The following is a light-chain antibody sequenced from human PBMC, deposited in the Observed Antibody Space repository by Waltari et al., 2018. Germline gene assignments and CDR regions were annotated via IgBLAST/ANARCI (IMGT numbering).Light chain of an antibody. CDR1: QSISTY. CDR2: AAS. CDR3: EQSYSPLT. Sequence: DFQMTQSPSSLSESVGDRVTITYRASQSISTYLNWYQQKPGKAPNLLIYAASSLQSGVPSRFNGSGSGIDFTLTISSLQPEDFATYYCEQSYSPLTFGGGTKVEIK. V-gene: IGKV1-39*01. J-gene: IGKJ4*01.